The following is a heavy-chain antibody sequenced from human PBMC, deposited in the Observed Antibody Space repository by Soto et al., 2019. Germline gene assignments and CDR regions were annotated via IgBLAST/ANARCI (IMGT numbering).Heavy chain of an antibody. Sequence: SETLSLTCTVSGGSISSSSYYWGWIRQPPGKGLEWIGSIYYSGSSYYNPSLKSRVTISVDTSKSQFSLKLTSVTAADTAVYYCASPKIAFYNWFDPWGQGTLVTVSS. CDR2: IYYSGSS. D-gene: IGHD3-3*02. V-gene: IGHV4-39*01. J-gene: IGHJ5*02. CDR3: ASPKIAFYNWFDP. CDR1: GGSISSSSYY.